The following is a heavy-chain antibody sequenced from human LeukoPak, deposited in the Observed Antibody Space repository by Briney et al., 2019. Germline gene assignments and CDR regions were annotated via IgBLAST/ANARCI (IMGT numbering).Heavy chain of an antibody. CDR1: GGSISSYY. CDR2: IYYSGST. CDR3: ARGRLRSRARSVYYYYYMGV. Sequence: SETLSLTCTVSGGSISSYYWSWIRQPPGKGLEWIGYIYYSGSTNYNPSLKSRVTISVDTSKNQFSLKLSSVTAADTAVYYCARGRLRSRARSVYYYYYMGVWGKGTTVTVSS. J-gene: IGHJ6*03. D-gene: IGHD6-13*01. V-gene: IGHV4-59*01.